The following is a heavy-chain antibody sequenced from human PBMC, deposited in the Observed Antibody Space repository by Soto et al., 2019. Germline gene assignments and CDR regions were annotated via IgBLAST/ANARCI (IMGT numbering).Heavy chain of an antibody. CDR3: ARARYYGSGSYYNLGFWLDD. Sequence: ASVKVSCKASGYTFTGYYMHWVRQAPGQGLEWMGWINPNSGGTNYAQKFQGWVTMTRDTSISTAYMELSRLRSDDTAVYYCARARYYGSGSYYNLGFWLDDWGQGTRVTVAS. D-gene: IGHD3-10*01. J-gene: IGHJ4*02. CDR2: INPNSGGT. CDR1: GYTFTGYY. V-gene: IGHV1-2*04.